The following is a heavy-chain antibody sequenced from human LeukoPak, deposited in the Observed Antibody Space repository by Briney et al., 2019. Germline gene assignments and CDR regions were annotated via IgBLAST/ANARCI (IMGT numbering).Heavy chain of an antibody. CDR2: MNPSDNGV. CDR3: TTNAAALDY. V-gene: IGHV1-2*02. Sequence: ASVTVSCKASGYTFTDHYIHRVRQAPGQGLEWMGWMNPSDNGVNYAQKFQGRVAMTRDTSISTAYVEVTRLTSDDTAVYYCTTNAAALDYWGQGTLVTVSS. CDR1: GYTFTDHY. D-gene: IGHD6-13*01. J-gene: IGHJ4*02.